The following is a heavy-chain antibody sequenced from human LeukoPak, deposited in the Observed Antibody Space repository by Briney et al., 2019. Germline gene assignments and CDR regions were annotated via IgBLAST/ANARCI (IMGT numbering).Heavy chain of an antibody. Sequence: GGSLRLSCAASGFTFSSHGMNWVRQAPGKGLEWVSGISPSGGITYYTDSVKGRFTISRDNSKNTVSLQMNSLRGEDTAVYYCAKDHGRDYYGSGRYDYWGQGTLVTVSS. D-gene: IGHD3-10*01. V-gene: IGHV3-23*01. CDR3: AKDHGRDYYGSGRYDY. J-gene: IGHJ4*02. CDR2: ISPSGGIT. CDR1: GFTFSSHG.